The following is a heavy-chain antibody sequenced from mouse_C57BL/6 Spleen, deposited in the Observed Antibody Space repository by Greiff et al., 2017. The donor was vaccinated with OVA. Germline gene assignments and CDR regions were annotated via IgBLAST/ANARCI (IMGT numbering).Heavy chain of an antibody. V-gene: IGHV1-54*01. Sequence: VQLQQSGAELVRPGTSVKVSCKASRYAFTNSLIEWVKQRPGQGLEWIGVINPGSGGTNYNEKFKGKATLTADKSSSTAYMQLSSLTSEDSAVYFWATNYDPEGGAMDCWGEGASATVSS. D-gene: IGHD2-4*01. CDR1: RYAFTNSL. CDR3: ATNYDPEGGAMDC. CDR2: INPGSGGT. J-gene: IGHJ4*01.